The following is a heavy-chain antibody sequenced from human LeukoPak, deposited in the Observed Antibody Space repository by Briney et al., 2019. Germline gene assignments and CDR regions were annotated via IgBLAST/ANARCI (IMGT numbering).Heavy chain of an antibody. J-gene: IGHJ4*02. CDR2: IYSGGST. CDR1: GFTVSSNY. CDR3: ARGGSGCFDH. D-gene: IGHD6-19*01. V-gene: IGHV3-53*01. Sequence: GGSLRLSCAASGFTVSSNYMSWVRQAPGKGLEWVSVIYSGGSTYYADSVKGRFTISRDNAKNTVSLQMNSLRVEDTAVYYCARGGSGCFDHWGQGTLVTVSS.